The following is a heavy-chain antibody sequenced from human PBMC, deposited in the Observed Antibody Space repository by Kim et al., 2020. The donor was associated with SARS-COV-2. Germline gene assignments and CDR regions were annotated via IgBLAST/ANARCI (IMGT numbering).Heavy chain of an antibody. Sequence: GGSLRLSCAVSGFTLSNYALSWVRQAPGKGLEWVSTSTTGAGTTYFADSVKGWFTVSRDKPKGILYLQMNSLRADDTAVYYCARADRGSFDDWGQGTLVTVSS. CDR1: GFTLSNYA. V-gene: IGHV3-23*01. J-gene: IGHJ4*02. CDR2: STTGAGTT. CDR3: ARADRGSFDD. D-gene: IGHD3-10*01.